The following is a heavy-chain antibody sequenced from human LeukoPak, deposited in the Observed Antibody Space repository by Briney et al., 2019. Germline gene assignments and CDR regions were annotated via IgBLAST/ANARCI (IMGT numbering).Heavy chain of an antibody. CDR1: GGSISSYY. CDR2: IYYSGST. J-gene: IGHJ3*02. V-gene: IGHV4-59*01. Sequence: PSETLSLTCTVSGGSISSYYWSWIRQPPGKGLEWIGYIYYSGSTNYNPSLKSRVTISVDTSKNQFSLKLSSVTAADTAVYYCAREEAYYYDSSGYYRYDAFDIWGQGTMVTVSS. D-gene: IGHD3-22*01. CDR3: AREEAYYYDSSGYYRYDAFDI.